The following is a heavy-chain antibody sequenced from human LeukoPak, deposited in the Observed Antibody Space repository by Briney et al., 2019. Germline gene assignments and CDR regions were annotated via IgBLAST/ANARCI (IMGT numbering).Heavy chain of an antibody. CDR3: AREQARFGANDY. V-gene: IGHV3-64*02. D-gene: IGHD3-10*01. CDR1: GFTFSNYA. Sequence: GGSLRLSCTASGFTFSNYAMHWVRQAPGKGLEYVSAISSDGGSTHYADSVKGRFTISRDNSKNTLYLQMGSLRADDMAVYYCAREQARFGANDYWGQGTLVTASS. J-gene: IGHJ4*02. CDR2: ISSDGGST.